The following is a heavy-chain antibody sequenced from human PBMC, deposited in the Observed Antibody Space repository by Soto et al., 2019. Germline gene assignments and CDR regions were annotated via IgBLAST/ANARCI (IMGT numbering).Heavy chain of an antibody. J-gene: IGHJ4*02. V-gene: IGHV3-23*05. CDR3: TKRPICTGDCWFFDD. CDR2: IDDANSA. D-gene: IGHD2-21*02. Sequence: EVHLLESGGGSAQPGGSLRLSCAGSGFTFRTFAMYWIRQAPGKGLEWVSAIDDANSAYYADSVKGRFVISRDNSRNTLYLQMDGLRAEDTAIYYCTKRPICTGDCWFFDDWGQGILVTVSS. CDR1: GFTFRTFA.